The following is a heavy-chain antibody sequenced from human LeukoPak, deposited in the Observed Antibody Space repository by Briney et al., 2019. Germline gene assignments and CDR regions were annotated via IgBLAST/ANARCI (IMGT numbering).Heavy chain of an antibody. CDR2: ITRSGDAT. D-gene: IGHD1-1*01. CDR3: ARSSLATGANWFDP. CDR1: GFSFA. J-gene: IGHJ5*02. V-gene: IGHV3-64*02. Sequence: PGGSLRLSCAASGFSFAMHWVRQAPGKGLEYISSITRSGDATYHADSVKGRFTISRDNSKNTLYLQMGSLRLDDMAVYYCARSSLATGANWFDPWGQGILVTVSS.